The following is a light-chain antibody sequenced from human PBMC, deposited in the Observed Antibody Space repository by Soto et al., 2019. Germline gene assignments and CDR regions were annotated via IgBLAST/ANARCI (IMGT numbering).Light chain of an antibody. J-gene: IGKJ3*01. CDR2: GVS. CDR1: QGVGNW. Sequence: DVQMTQSPSSVSASVGDRVTITCRASQGVGNWLAWYQQKPGTAPKLLVYGVSRLQSGVPSRFSGNGSGTDFTLTISSLQPEDVATYSCQQANTFPVTFCPGTKVDIK. V-gene: IGKV1D-12*01. CDR3: QQANTFPVT.